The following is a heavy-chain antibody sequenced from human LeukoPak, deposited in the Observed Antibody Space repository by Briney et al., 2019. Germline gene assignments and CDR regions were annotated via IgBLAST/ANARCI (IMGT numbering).Heavy chain of an antibody. CDR1: GFTFSSYD. CDR2: IKQDGSEK. V-gene: IGHV3-7*01. J-gene: IGHJ4*02. CDR3: AREGDSSSWYSPYFDY. Sequence: GGSLRLSCAASGFTFSSYDMNWVRQAPGKGLEWVANIKQDGSEKYYVDSVKGRFTISRDNAKNSLYLQMNSLRAEDTAVYYCAREGDSSSWYSPYFDYWGQGTLVTVSS. D-gene: IGHD6-13*01.